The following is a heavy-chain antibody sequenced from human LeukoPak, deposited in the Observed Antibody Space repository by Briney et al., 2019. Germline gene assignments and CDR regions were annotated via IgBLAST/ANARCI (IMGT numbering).Heavy chain of an antibody. D-gene: IGHD3-22*01. CDR1: GGTFSSYA. Sequence: SVKVSCKASGGTFSSYAISWVRQAPGQGLEWMGGIIPIFGTANYAQKFQGRVTITADESTSTAYMELSSLRSEDTAVYYCARDLQGYYDSSGYYYGFDYWGQGTLVTVSS. J-gene: IGHJ4*02. CDR3: ARDLQGYYDSSGYYYGFDY. V-gene: IGHV1-69*13. CDR2: IIPIFGTA.